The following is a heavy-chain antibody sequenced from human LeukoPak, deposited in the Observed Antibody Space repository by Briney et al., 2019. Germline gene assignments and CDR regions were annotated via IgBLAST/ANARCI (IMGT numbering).Heavy chain of an antibody. Sequence: GGSLRLSCTASGFTFSNYWMHWVRQGPGKGLVWVSRIHSDGSSTTYADSVKGRFTISRDNAKNTLYLQMNSPRAEDTAVYYCARGNYYSMDVWGQGTTVTVSS. CDR3: ARGNYYSMDV. CDR2: IHSDGSST. V-gene: IGHV3-74*01. CDR1: GFTFSNYW. J-gene: IGHJ6*02.